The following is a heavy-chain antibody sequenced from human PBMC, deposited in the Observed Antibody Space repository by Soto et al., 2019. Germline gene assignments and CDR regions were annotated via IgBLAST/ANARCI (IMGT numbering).Heavy chain of an antibody. CDR2: IYYSGST. CDR1: GGSISSSSYY. Sequence: SETLSLTCTVSGGSISSSSYYWGWIRQPPGKGLEWIGSIYYSGSTYYNPSLKSRVTISVDTSKNQFSLKLSSVTAADTAVYYCERHTVNYVNGADPWGQGTLVTVSS. J-gene: IGHJ5*02. D-gene: IGHD4-4*01. V-gene: IGHV4-39*01. CDR3: ERHTVNYVNGADP.